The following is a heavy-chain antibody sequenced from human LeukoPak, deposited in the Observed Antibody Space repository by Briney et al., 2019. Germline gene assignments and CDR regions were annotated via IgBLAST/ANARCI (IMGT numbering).Heavy chain of an antibody. V-gene: IGHV3-64D*09. CDR2: INDHGDTT. CDR1: GFTFISCA. D-gene: IGHD6-19*01. J-gene: IGHJ4*02. CDR3: VKDLSGWYSFDY. Sequence: QPGGSLRLSRSASGFTFISCAMHWVRQAPGMGLEYVSGINDHGDTTHYGGSVRGRVTISRDDSKNTVHLQMSSLRAEDTALYYCVKDLSGWYSFDYWGQGTLVTVSS.